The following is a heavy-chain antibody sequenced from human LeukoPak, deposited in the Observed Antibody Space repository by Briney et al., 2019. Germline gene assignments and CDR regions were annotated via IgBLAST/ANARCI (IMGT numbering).Heavy chain of an antibody. D-gene: IGHD6-19*01. CDR1: GGSISSYY. Sequence: PSETLSPTRTVSGGSISSYYCSCIRQPPGKGLEWIGYIYYSGSTNYNPSLKSRVTISVDTSKNQFSLKLSSVTAADTAVYYCARQYSSGWDYFDCWGPATLVTVSS. V-gene: IGHV4-59*08. CDR3: ARQYSSGWDYFDC. CDR2: IYYSGST. J-gene: IGHJ4*02.